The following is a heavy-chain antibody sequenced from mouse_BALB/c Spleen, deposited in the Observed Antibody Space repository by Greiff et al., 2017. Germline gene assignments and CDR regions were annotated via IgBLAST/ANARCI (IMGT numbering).Heavy chain of an antibody. V-gene: IGHV3-6*02. J-gene: IGHJ3*01. Sequence: VQLQQSGPGLVKPSQSLSLTCSVTGYSITSGYYWNWIRQFPGNKLEWMGYISYDGSNNYNPSLKNRISITRDTSKNQFFLKLNSVTTEDTATYYCARGDGAYWGQGTLVTVSA. CDR1: GYSITSGYY. D-gene: IGHD3-3*01. CDR2: ISYDGSN. CDR3: ARGDGAY.